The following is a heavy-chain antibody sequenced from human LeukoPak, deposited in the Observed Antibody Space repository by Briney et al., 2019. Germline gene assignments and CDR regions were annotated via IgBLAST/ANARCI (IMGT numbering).Heavy chain of an antibody. D-gene: IGHD3-3*01. V-gene: IGHV1-2*02. CDR3: ARGGYDFWSGYYIAHHDGAYFDY. CDR2: INPNSGGT. CDR1: GYTFTGYY. J-gene: IGHJ4*02. Sequence: ASVKVSCKASGYTFTGYYMHWVRQAPGQGLEWMGWINPNSGGTNYAQKFQGRVTMTRDTSISTAYMELRSLRSDDTAVYYCARGGYDFWSGYYIAHHDGAYFDYWGQGTLVTVSS.